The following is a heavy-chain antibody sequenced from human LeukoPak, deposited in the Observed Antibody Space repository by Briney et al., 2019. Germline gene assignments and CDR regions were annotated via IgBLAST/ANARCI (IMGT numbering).Heavy chain of an antibody. CDR2: VYYSGGT. CDR1: GGSVSTYY. CDR3: ATDSSGWPPLAY. J-gene: IGHJ4*02. V-gene: IGHV4-59*02. Sequence: SETLSLTCVVSGGSVSTYYWNWIRQPPGMGLEWIGYVYYSGGTNYNPSLKSRVTISLDTSKNQFSLKLTSVSAADTAIYYCATDSSGWPPLAYWGQGALVTVSS. D-gene: IGHD6-19*01.